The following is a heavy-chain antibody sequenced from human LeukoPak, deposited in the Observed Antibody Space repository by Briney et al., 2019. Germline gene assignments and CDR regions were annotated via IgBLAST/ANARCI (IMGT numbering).Heavy chain of an antibody. Sequence: SETLSLTCSVSNASIISSSYYWGWIRQPPGQGLEWIGSIYYRGRTYYNPSLKIRVTISADTSKNQFSLNLNSVTASDTAVYYCARQKILDDNYDSSGYYVDQWGQGSLVTVSS. D-gene: IGHD3-22*01. CDR2: IYYRGRT. CDR3: ARQKILDDNYDSSGYYVDQ. CDR1: NASIISSSYY. V-gene: IGHV4-39*01. J-gene: IGHJ4*02.